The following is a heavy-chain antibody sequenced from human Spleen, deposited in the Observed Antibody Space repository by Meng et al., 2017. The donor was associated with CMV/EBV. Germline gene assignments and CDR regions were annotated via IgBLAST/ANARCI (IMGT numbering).Heavy chain of an antibody. D-gene: IGHD5-12*01. Sequence: LSLTGAVYGGPFSGYDWSWIRQPPGKGLEWIGEINDRGRTNHNPSLKSRVTISVDTSKNQFSLKLSSVTAADTAVYYCARLYGGYDRDYWGQGTLVTVSS. J-gene: IGHJ4*02. V-gene: IGHV4-34*01. CDR1: GGPFSGYD. CDR3: ARLYGGYDRDY. CDR2: INDRGRT.